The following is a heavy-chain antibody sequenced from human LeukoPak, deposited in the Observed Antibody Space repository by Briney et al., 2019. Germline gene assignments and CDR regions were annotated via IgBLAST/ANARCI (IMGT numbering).Heavy chain of an antibody. V-gene: IGHV3-7*01. Sequence: PGGSLRLSCAASGFTFSSYWMSWVRQAPGKGLEWVANIKQDGSEKYYVDSVKGRFTISRDNAKNSLYLQMNSLRAEDTAIYYCARDPLKTYSGSYYRFDYWGQGTLVTVSS. CDR1: GFTFSSYW. CDR2: IKQDGSEK. D-gene: IGHD1-26*01. CDR3: ARDPLKTYSGSYYRFDY. J-gene: IGHJ4*02.